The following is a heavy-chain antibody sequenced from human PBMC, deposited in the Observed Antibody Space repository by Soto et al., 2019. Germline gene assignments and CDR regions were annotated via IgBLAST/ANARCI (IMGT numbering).Heavy chain of an antibody. J-gene: IGHJ5*02. Sequence: ASVKVSCKASGYTFTGYYMHWLRQSPGQGLEWMGWINPNSGGTNYAQKFQGWVTMTRDTSISTAYMELSRLRSDDTAVYYCARVRSSSSPWFDPWGQGTLVTVSS. CDR2: INPNSGGT. CDR1: GYTFTGYY. D-gene: IGHD6-6*01. CDR3: ARVRSSSSPWFDP. V-gene: IGHV1-2*04.